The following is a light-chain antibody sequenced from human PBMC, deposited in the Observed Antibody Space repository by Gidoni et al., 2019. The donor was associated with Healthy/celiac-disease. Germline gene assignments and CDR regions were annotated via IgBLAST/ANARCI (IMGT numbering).Light chain of an antibody. CDR2: GES. V-gene: IGKV3-15*01. CDR1: QSVSSN. CDR3: QQYNNWPQT. J-gene: IGKJ1*01. Sequence: EIVMTQSPATLSVSPGERATLSCRASQSVSSNLAWYQQKTGQAPRLLIYGESTRANGIPARFSGSGSGTEFPLTISSLQSEDFAVYYCQQYNNWPQTFGQGTKVEIK.